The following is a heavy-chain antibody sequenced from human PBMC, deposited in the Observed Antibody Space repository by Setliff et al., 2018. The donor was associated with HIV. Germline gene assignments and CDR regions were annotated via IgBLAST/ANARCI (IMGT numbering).Heavy chain of an antibody. Sequence: ESGPTLVNPTATLTLTCTFSGFSLSTSVMCVNWIRQPPGNALEWPARIDWYGDKYYSTSLKTRLTISKDTSKNQVVLTMTDVDPADTATYYCARNSGKYYMDVWGKVTTVTVSS. V-gene: IGHV2-70*11. D-gene: IGHD2-15*01. CDR2: IDWYGDK. CDR3: ARNSGKYYMDV. J-gene: IGHJ6*03. CDR1: GFSLSTSVMC.